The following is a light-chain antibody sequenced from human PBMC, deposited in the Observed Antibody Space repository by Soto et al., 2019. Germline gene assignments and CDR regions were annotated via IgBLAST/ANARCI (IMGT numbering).Light chain of an antibody. J-gene: IGKJ5*01. V-gene: IGKV3-20*01. CDR3: REYDSSPL. Sequence: EIVLTQSPGTLSLSPGEGATLSCRASQSFSSNYLAWYQQKPGQAPRLLIYGATRRATGIPDRFRGSGSGTDFTLNNSRLEPEDCAVYFCREYDSSPLFGQGTRLAIK. CDR2: GAT. CDR1: QSFSSNY.